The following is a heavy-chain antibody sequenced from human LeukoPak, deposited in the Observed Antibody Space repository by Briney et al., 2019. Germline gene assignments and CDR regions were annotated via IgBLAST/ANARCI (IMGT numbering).Heavy chain of an antibody. J-gene: IGHJ3*02. Sequence: PSETLSLTCTVSGGSISSGDYYWSWIRQPPGKGLEWIGYIYYSGSTYYNPSLKSRVTISVDTSKNQLSLRLSSVTAADTAVYYCARERGQSPRRAFDIWGQGTMVTVSS. V-gene: IGHV4-30-4*01. CDR2: IYYSGST. CDR1: GGSISSGDYY. CDR3: ARERGQSPRRAFDI.